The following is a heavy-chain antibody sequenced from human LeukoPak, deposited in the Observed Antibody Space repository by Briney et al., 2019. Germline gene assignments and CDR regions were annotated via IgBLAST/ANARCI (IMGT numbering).Heavy chain of an antibody. Sequence: GGSLRLSCAASGFTFSSYNMNWVRQAPGKGLEWVSYISSSGSTIYYADSVKGRFTISRDNAKNSLYLQMNSLRTDDTAVYYCASTRMFDYWGQGTLVTVSS. CDR3: ASTRMFDY. J-gene: IGHJ4*02. D-gene: IGHD2-8*01. CDR1: GFTFSSYN. CDR2: ISSSGSTI. V-gene: IGHV3-48*04.